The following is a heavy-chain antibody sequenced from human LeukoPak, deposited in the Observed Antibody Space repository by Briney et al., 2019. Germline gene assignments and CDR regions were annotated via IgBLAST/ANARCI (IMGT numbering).Heavy chain of an antibody. D-gene: IGHD7-27*01. J-gene: IGHJ4*02. Sequence: PSETLSLTCTVSGGSISSYYWSWIRQPPGKGLEWIGYIYYSGSTNYNPSLKSRVTISVDTSKNQFSLKLSSVTAADTAVYYCARAQLGIGGYFDYWGQGTLVTVSS. V-gene: IGHV4-59*01. CDR3: ARAQLGIGGYFDY. CDR2: IYYSGST. CDR1: GGSISSYY.